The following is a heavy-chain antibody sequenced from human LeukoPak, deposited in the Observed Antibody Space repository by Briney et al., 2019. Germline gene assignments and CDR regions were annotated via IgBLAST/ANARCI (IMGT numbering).Heavy chain of an antibody. CDR3: ARDLRSSSSSGINYYGMDV. CDR2: IYYSGST. V-gene: IGHV4-31*03. D-gene: IGHD6-6*01. Sequence: SESLSLTCTVSGGSISRSGYYWSWIRQHPGKGLEWIGYIYYSGSTYYNPSLKSRVTISVDTSKNQFSLKPSSVTAADTAVYYCARDLRSSSSSGINYYGMDVWGQGTTVTVSS. CDR1: GGSISRSGYY. J-gene: IGHJ6*02.